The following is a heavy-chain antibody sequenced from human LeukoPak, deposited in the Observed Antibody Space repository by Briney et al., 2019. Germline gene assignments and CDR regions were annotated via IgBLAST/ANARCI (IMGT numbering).Heavy chain of an antibody. Sequence: SETLSLTCTVSSDSFSSVTDYWAWIRQPPGKGLEWIASGDYSGGTYYNPSLESRVAISADMSKNQFSLSLSSVTAADTAVYYCARDAGHSGYYYYGMDVWGQGTTVTVSS. CDR2: GDYSGGT. CDR1: SDSFSSVTDY. CDR3: ARDAGHSGYYYYGMDV. D-gene: IGHD1-26*01. J-gene: IGHJ6*02. V-gene: IGHV4-39*07.